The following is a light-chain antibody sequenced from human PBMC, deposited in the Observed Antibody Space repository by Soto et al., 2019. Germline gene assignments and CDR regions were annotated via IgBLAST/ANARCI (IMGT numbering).Light chain of an antibody. J-gene: IGLJ1*01. V-gene: IGLV2-14*01. CDR2: EVS. CDR1: SSDVGGYNY. Sequence: QSVLTHPASVSGSPGQSITISCTGTSSDVGGYNYVSWYQQHPGKAPKLMIYEVSNRPSGVSNRFSGSKSGNTASLTISGLQAEDEADYYCSSYTSSSTYVFGTGTKVTVL. CDR3: SSYTSSSTYV.